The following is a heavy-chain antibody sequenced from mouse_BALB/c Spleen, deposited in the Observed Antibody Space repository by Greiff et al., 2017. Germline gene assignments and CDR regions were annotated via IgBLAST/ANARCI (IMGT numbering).Heavy chain of an antibody. V-gene: IGHV1-4*02. CDR3: ARSTMVKYFDV. J-gene: IGHJ1*01. CDR1: GYTFTSYT. D-gene: IGHD2-1*01. Sequence: VQLQQSAAELARPGASVKMSCKASGYTFTSYTMHWVKQRPGQGLEWIGYINPSSGYTEYNQKFKDKTTLTADKSSSTAYMQLSSLTSEDSAVYYCARSTMVKYFDVWGAGTTVTVSS. CDR2: INPSSGYT.